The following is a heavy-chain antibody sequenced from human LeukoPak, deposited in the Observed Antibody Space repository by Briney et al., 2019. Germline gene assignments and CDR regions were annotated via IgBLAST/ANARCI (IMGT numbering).Heavy chain of an antibody. V-gene: IGHV4-34*01. CDR1: GGSFSGYY. D-gene: IGHD3-16*02. J-gene: IGHJ3*02. CDR2: INHGGST. Sequence: SETLSLTCAVYGGSFSGYYWSWIRQPPGKGLEWIGEINHGGSTNYNPSLKSRVTISVDTSKNQFSLKLSSVTAADTAVYYCARASPYRAFDIWGQGTMVTVSS. CDR3: ARASPYRAFDI.